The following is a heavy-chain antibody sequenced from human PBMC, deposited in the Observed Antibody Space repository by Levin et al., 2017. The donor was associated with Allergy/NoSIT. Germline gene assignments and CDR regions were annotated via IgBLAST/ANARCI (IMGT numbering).Heavy chain of an antibody. J-gene: IGHJ6*02. CDR1: GYTFTGYY. CDR3: AREGVEVVPAAIVDGMDV. D-gene: IGHD2-2*02. V-gene: IGHV1-2*02. CDR2: INPNSGGT. Sequence: ASVKVSCKASGYTFTGYYMHWVRQAPGQGLEWMGWINPNSGGTNYAQKFQGRVTMTRDTSISTAYIELSRLRSDDTAVYYCAREGVEVVPAAIVDGMDVWGQGTTVTVSS.